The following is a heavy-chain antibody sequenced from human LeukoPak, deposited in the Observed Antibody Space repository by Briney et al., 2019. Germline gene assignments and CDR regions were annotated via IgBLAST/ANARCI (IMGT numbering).Heavy chain of an antibody. J-gene: IGHJ4*02. Sequence: ASVKVSCKASGYTFTNYGISWVRQAPGQGLEWMGWISAYNGNTNYAQKLQGRVTMTTDTSTSTAYMELRSLRSDDTAVYYCARATREYSSGWYRYWGQGTLVTVSS. CDR1: GYTFTNYG. D-gene: IGHD6-19*01. V-gene: IGHV1-18*01. CDR2: ISAYNGNT. CDR3: ARATREYSSGWYRY.